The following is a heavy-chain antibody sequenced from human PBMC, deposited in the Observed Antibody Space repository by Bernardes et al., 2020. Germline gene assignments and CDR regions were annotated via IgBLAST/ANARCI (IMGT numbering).Heavy chain of an antibody. J-gene: IGHJ3*02. CDR3: ARRYGSGNYHNHRNAFDI. CDR1: GFSFSSYW. D-gene: IGHD3-10*01. Sequence: SLQISCQGSGFSFSSYWIGWVRQKPGKGLEWMGIIYPSDSNTIYSPSFEGQVTISADKSISTAYLQWSSLKASDTAMYYCARRYGSGNYHNHRNAFDIWGQGTMVTVSS. CDR2: IYPSDSNT. V-gene: IGHV5-51*01.